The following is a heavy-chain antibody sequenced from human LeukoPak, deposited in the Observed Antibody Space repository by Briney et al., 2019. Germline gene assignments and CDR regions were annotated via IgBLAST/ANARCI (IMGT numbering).Heavy chain of an antibody. CDR3: ARGGVWPQGSNDY. D-gene: IGHD2-21*01. CDR1: GFTFSSYE. CDR2: ISSSGSTI. Sequence: GGSLRLSCAASGFTFSSYEMNWVRQAPGKGLEWVSYISSSGSTIYYADSVKGRFTISRDNAKNSLYLQMNSLRAEDTAVYYCARGGVWPQGSNDYWGQGTLVTVSS. J-gene: IGHJ4*02. V-gene: IGHV3-48*03.